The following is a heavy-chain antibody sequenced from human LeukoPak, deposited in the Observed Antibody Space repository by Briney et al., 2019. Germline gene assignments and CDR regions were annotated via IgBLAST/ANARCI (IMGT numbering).Heavy chain of an antibody. CDR3: ARDSSSWYYCDY. CDR1: GGSISSHY. Sequence: SETLSLTCTVSGGSISSHYWRWIGQPAGKGLEWIGRIYTSGSTNYNPSLKSRVTMSVDTSKNQFSLKLSSVAAADTAVYYCARDSSSWYYCDYWGQGTLVTVSS. J-gene: IGHJ4*02. D-gene: IGHD6-13*01. CDR2: IYTSGST. V-gene: IGHV4-4*07.